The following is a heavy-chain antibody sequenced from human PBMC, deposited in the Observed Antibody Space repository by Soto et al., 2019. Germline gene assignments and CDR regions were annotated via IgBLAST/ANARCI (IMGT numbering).Heavy chain of an antibody. J-gene: IGHJ4*02. Sequence: GGSLRLSCAASGFTFDDYAMHWVRQAPGKGLEWVSGISWNSGSIGYADSVKGRFTISRDNAKNSLYLQMNSLRAEDTALYYCAKAMITFGGVIVHNVYFDYWGQGT. D-gene: IGHD3-16*02. CDR3: AKAMITFGGVIVHNVYFDY. CDR1: GFTFDDYA. V-gene: IGHV3-9*01. CDR2: ISWNSGSI.